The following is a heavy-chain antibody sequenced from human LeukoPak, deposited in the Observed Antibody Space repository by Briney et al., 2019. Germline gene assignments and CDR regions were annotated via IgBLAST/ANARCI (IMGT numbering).Heavy chain of an antibody. V-gene: IGHV4-34*01. CDR1: GGSFSGYY. CDR2: INHSGST. CDR3: ATLKGDYYDFWSGYHQFDY. J-gene: IGHJ4*02. D-gene: IGHD3-3*01. Sequence: SVTLSLTCAVYGGSFSGYYWSWIRQPPGKGLEWIGEINHSGSTNYNPSLKSRVTISVDTSKNQFSLKLSSVTAADTAVYYCATLKGDYYDFWSGYHQFDYWGQGTLVTVSS.